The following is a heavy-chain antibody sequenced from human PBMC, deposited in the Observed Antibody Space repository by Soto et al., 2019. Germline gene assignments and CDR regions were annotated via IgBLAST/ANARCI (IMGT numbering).Heavy chain of an antibody. V-gene: IGHV3-33*06. J-gene: IGHJ6*03. CDR2: IWYDGSNK. CDR3: AKAPYSSSPDYYYYMDV. D-gene: IGHD6-6*01. Sequence: GGSLRLSCAASGFTFSSYGMHWVRQAPGKGLEWVAVIWYDGSNKYYADSVKGRFTISRDNSKNTLYLQMNSLRAEDTAVYYCAKAPYSSSPDYYYYMDVWGKGTTVTVSS. CDR1: GFTFSSYG.